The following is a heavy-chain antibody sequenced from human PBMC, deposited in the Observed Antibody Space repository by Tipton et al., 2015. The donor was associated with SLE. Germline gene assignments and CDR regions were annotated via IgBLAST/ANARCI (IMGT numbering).Heavy chain of an antibody. D-gene: IGHD3-22*01. CDR1: GASITTYF. CDR3: ARDGPDTSGYYLDY. J-gene: IGHJ4*02. V-gene: IGHV4-59*12. Sequence: TLSLTCTVSGASITTYFWSWIRQTPGKGLEWIGYIYNTGNTYYNPSLKSRVTMSVDTSKNQFSLRVTSVTAADTAVYYCARDGPDTSGYYLDYWGQGILVTVSS. CDR2: IYNTGNT.